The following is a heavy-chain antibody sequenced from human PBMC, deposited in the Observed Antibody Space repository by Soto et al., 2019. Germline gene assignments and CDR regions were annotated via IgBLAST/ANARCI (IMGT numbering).Heavy chain of an antibody. CDR3: AKDRYSSSWQNWFDP. J-gene: IGHJ5*02. V-gene: IGHV3-23*01. CDR2: ISGSGGST. CDR1: GFTFSSYA. D-gene: IGHD6-13*01. Sequence: PGGSLRLSCAASGFTFSSYAMSWVRQAPGKGLEWVSAISGSGGSTYYADSVKGRFTISRDNSKNTLYLQMNSLRAEDTAVYYCAKDRYSSSWQNWFDPWGQGTLVTVSS.